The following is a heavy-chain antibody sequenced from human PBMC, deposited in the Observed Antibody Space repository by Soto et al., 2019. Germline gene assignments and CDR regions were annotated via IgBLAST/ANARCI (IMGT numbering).Heavy chain of an antibody. D-gene: IGHD6-19*01. CDR1: GYTFTSYG. V-gene: IGHV1-18*01. CDR2: ISAYNGNT. CDR3: ARDRDEWLAFDY. J-gene: IGHJ4*02. Sequence: ASVKVSCKASGYTFTSYGISWLRQAPGQGLEWMGWISAYNGNTNYAQKLQGRVTMTTDTSTSTAYMELRSLRSDDTAVYYCARDRDEWLAFDYWGQGTLVTVSS.